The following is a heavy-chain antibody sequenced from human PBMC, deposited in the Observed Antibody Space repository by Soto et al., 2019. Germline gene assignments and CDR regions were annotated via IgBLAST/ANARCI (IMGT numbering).Heavy chain of an antibody. CDR2: MNPNSGNT. CDR1: GYTFTSYD. V-gene: IGHV1-8*01. J-gene: IGHJ4*02. Sequence: GASVKVSCKASGYTFTSYDINWVRQATGQGLEWMGWMNPNSGNTGYAQKFQGRVTMTRNTSISTAYMELSSLRSEDTAVYYCAGGLRPHPSSSLSIYYFDYWGQGTLVTVSS. CDR3: AGGLRPHPSSSLSIYYFDY. D-gene: IGHD6-6*01.